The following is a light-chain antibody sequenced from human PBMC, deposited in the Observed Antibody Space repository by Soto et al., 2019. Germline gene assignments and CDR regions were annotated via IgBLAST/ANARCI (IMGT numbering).Light chain of an antibody. V-gene: IGLV2-18*01. Sequence: QSALTQPPSVSGSPGQSVTISCTGTSSDVDGYNRVSWYQQPPGTAPKLMIYDVSNRPSGVPDRFSGSKSGDTASLTISALQAEDEAIYYCSFSRPSGVVFGGGTKLTVL. J-gene: IGLJ2*01. CDR2: DVS. CDR1: SSDVDGYNR. CDR3: SFSRPSGVV.